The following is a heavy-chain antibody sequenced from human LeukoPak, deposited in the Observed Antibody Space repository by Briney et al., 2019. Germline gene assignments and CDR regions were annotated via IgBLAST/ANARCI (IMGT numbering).Heavy chain of an antibody. J-gene: IGHJ4*02. D-gene: IGHD5-18*01. CDR1: GFTFSSYW. Sequence: PGGSLRLSCAASGFTFSSYWMSWVRQAPGKGLEWEANIKQDGSEKYYVDSVKGRFTISRGNSKKTVYLQMNSLRAEDTAVYYCARDGGYSADFDYWGQGTLVTVSS. V-gene: IGHV3-7*01. CDR2: IKQDGSEK. CDR3: ARDGGYSADFDY.